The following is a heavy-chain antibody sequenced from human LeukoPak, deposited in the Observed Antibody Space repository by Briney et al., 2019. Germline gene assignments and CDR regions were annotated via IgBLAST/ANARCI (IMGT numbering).Heavy chain of an antibody. CDR1: GGSVSSGSYY. J-gene: IGHJ4*02. D-gene: IGHD3-3*01. CDR2: IYYSGST. V-gene: IGHV4-61*01. Sequence: SETLSLTCTVSGGSVSSGSYYWSWIRQPPGKGLEWIGCIYYSGSTNYNPSLKSRVTISVDTSKNQFSLKLSSVTAADTAVYYCARALRPDFWSGYYRFDYWGQGTLVIVSS. CDR3: ARALRPDFWSGYYRFDY.